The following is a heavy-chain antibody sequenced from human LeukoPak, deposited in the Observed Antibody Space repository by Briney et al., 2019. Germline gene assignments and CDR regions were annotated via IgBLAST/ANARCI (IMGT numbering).Heavy chain of an antibody. D-gene: IGHD3-10*01. CDR2: ISYDGSNK. V-gene: IGHV3-30*18. Sequence: GSLRLSCAASGFTFSSYGMHWVRQAPGKGLEWVAVISYDGSNKYYADSVKGRFTISRDNSKNTLYLQMNSLRAEDTAVYYCAKEGYGSGSYYNPRYYFDYWGQGTLVTVSS. CDR1: GFTFSSYG. J-gene: IGHJ4*02. CDR3: AKEGYGSGSYYNPRYYFDY.